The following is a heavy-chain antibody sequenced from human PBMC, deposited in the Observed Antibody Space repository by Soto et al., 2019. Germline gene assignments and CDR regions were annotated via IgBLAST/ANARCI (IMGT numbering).Heavy chain of an antibody. CDR3: ARGYDFEYYFDY. J-gene: IGHJ4*02. Sequence: SETLSLTCTVSGGSISSGGYYWSWIRQHPGKGLEWIGYIYYSGSTYYNPSLKSRVTISVDTSKNQFSLKLSSVTAADTAVYYCARGYDFEYYFDYWGQGTLVTVSS. D-gene: IGHD3-3*01. V-gene: IGHV4-31*03. CDR1: GGSISSGGYY. CDR2: IYYSGST.